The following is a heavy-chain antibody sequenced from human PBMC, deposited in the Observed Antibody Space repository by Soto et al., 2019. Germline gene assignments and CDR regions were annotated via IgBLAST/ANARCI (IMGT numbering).Heavy chain of an antibody. CDR2: ITGSGRDT. Sequence: GGSLRLSCAASGFTFSNFPMTWVRQAPGKGLEWVSGITGSGRDTYYADSVKGRFTISRDNSKNMVFLQMNSLRAEDTALYYCANHPGPFDYWGQGTLVTVSS. CDR1: GFTFSNFP. J-gene: IGHJ4*02. CDR3: ANHPGPFDY. V-gene: IGHV3-23*01.